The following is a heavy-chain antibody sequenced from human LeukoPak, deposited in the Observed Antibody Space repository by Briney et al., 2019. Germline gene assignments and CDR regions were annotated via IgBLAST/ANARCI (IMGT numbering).Heavy chain of an antibody. V-gene: IGHV3-21*01. CDR3: ARDLWLGLCY. D-gene: IGHD2-21*01. Sequence: GGSLRLSCAASGFTFSSYSMHWVRQAPGKGLEWVSSISSSSSYIYYADSVKGRFTISRDNAKNSLYLQMNSLRAEDTAVYYCARDLWLGLCYWGQGTLVTVSS. J-gene: IGHJ4*02. CDR2: ISSSSSYI. CDR1: GFTFSSYS.